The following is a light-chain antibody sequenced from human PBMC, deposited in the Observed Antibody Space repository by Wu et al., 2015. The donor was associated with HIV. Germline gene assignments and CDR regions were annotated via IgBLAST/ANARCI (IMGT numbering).Light chain of an antibody. J-gene: IGKJ1*01. Sequence: DIQMTQSPSSLSASVGDRVTITCRASQGISNYLAWYQQKPGKVPKLLIYAASTLQSGVPSRSSGSGSGTDFTLTISSLQPEDVATYYCQKYNSAGGTFGQGTKVGNQT. V-gene: IGKV1-27*01. CDR3: QKYNSAGGT. CDR2: AAS. CDR1: QGISNY.